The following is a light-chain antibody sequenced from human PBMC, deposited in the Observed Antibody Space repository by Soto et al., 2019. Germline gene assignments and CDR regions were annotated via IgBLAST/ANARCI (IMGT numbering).Light chain of an antibody. CDR2: GAS. J-gene: IGKJ1*01. Sequence: EIVMTQSPATLSVSPGERATLSCRTSQSVSSNLAWYQQKPGQTPRLLIYGASTRATGIPARFSGSGSGTEFTLTINSLQSEDFAVYYCQQYNKWPPWTFGQGTRWIS. V-gene: IGKV3-15*01. CDR3: QQYNKWPPWT. CDR1: QSVSSN.